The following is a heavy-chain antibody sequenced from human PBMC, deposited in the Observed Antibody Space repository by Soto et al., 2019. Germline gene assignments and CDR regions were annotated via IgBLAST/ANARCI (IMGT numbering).Heavy chain of an antibody. CDR2: ISGSGGST. Sequence: GGSLRLSCAASGFTFSSYAMSWVRQAPGKGLEWVSAISGSGGSTYYADSVKGRFTISRDNSKNTLYLQMNSLRAEDTAVYYCAKDLLSPNFVVVPAAHDYWGQGTLVTVSS. J-gene: IGHJ4*02. D-gene: IGHD2-2*01. CDR1: GFTFSSYA. CDR3: AKDLLSPNFVVVPAAHDY. V-gene: IGHV3-23*01.